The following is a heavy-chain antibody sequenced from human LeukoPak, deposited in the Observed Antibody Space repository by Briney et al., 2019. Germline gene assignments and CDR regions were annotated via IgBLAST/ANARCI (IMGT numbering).Heavy chain of an antibody. J-gene: IGHJ4*02. CDR1: GFTFSSYE. V-gene: IGHV3-48*03. CDR2: ISSSSSTI. CDR3: ARVSDTPDGDY. Sequence: PGGSLRLSCKASGFTFSSYEMNWVRQAPGKGLEWLSYISSSSSTIYYADSVKGRFTISRDNAKNSLYLQMNSLRAEDTAVYYCARVSDTPDGDYWGQGTLVTVSS. D-gene: IGHD5-18*01.